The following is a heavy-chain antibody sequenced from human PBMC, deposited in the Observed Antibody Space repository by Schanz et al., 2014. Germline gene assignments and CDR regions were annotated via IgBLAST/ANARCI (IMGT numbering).Heavy chain of an antibody. CDR1: GDSISNTPYY. D-gene: IGHD1-26*01. V-gene: IGHV4-31*03. CDR3: ARGGFWGSYYGLFDY. CDR2: IFFSGAT. J-gene: IGHJ4*02. Sequence: QVQLQESGPGLVKPSQTLSLTCTVSGDSISNTPYYWTWIRQHPGKGLEWSGYIFFSGATHQNPSLRSRIRISIDTSKNQFSLDLTSVPAADTAVYYCARGGFWGSYYGLFDYWGQGALVTVSS.